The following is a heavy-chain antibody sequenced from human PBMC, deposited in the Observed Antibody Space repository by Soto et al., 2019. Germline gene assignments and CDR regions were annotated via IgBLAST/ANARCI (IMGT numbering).Heavy chain of an antibody. J-gene: IGHJ5*02. CDR1: GFTFRSFT. V-gene: IGHV3-21*01. CDR3: TRDASRDSSARGWFDP. Sequence: GGSLRLSCAASGFTFRSFTMNWVRQAPGKGLEWVSTISSNSAYIYYTDALRGRFTISRDNAKDSLHLQMSSLRAEDTAVYYCTRDASRDSSARGWFDPWGPGTLVTVSS. CDR2: ISSNSAYI. D-gene: IGHD6-13*01.